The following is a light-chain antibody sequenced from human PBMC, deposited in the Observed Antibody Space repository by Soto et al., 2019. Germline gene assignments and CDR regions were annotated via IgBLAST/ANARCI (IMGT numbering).Light chain of an antibody. CDR2: KAS. V-gene: IGKV1-5*03. CDR3: QYYNAFWT. Sequence: DIQMAQSPSTLSASIGDRVTITCRASQSISSWLAWYQQKPGKAPKLLIYKASTLQTGVPLRFSGSGSGTEFTLSISSLQPDDFATYYCQYYNAFWTFGQGTKVEIK. CDR1: QSISSW. J-gene: IGKJ1*01.